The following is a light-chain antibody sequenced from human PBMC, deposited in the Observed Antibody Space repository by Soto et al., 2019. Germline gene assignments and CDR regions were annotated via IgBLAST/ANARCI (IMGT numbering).Light chain of an antibody. Sequence: QMTQSPSSLSASVGEKIIITCRASRDVGSDVSWYQQKPGRAPKLLIYAASNLYTGVPSRFSGSRSGTEFTITLSSLQPEDFASYYCLKDYGDSWTFGQGTKV. CDR2: AAS. CDR1: RDVGSD. V-gene: IGKV1-6*01. J-gene: IGKJ1*01. CDR3: LKDYGDSWT.